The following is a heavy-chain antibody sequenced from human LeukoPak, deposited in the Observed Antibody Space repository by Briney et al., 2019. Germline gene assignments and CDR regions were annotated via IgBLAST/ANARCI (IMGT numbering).Heavy chain of an antibody. CDR2: ISGSGGIT. CDR3: AKDRYSGYDLGPDY. J-gene: IGHJ4*02. Sequence: GGSLRLSCAASGFTFSSYAMSWVRQAPGKGLEWVSAISGSGGITYYADSVKGRFTISRDNSKNTLYLQMNSLRAEDTVVYYCAKDRYSGYDLGPDYWGQGTLVTVSS. D-gene: IGHD5-12*01. V-gene: IGHV3-23*01. CDR1: GFTFSSYA.